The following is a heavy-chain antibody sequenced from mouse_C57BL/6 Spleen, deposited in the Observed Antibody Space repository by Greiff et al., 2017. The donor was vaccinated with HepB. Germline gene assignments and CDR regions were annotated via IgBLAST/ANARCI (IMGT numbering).Heavy chain of an antibody. CDR1: GFTFSDYG. D-gene: IGHD1-3*01. J-gene: IGHJ4*01. CDR3: ARGDNDAMDY. Sequence: DVKLQESGGGLVKPGGSLKLSCAASGFTFSDYGMHWVRQAPEKGLEWVAYISSGSSTIYYADTVKGRFTISRDNAKNTLFLQMTSLRSEDTAMYYCARGDNDAMDYWGQGTSVTVSS. CDR2: ISSGSSTI. V-gene: IGHV5-17*01.